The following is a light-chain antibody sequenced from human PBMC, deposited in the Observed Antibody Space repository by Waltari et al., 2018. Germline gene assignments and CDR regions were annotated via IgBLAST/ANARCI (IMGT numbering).Light chain of an antibody. V-gene: IGKV3-15*01. CDR2: DTY. CDR1: QSVSRK. CDR3: QQYSNWPPWT. Sequence: EIMMTQSPATLSVSPGERATLSCRVSQSVSRKLAWYQQKPGQAPRLLIYDTYSRATDIPARFSGSGSGTEFTLTISSLQSEDFAVYYCQQYSNWPPWTFSQGTKVEI. J-gene: IGKJ1*01.